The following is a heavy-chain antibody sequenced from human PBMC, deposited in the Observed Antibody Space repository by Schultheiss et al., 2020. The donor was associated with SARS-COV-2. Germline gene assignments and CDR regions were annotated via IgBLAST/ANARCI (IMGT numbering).Heavy chain of an antibody. J-gene: IGHJ4*02. CDR3: AREAQWLPQGLDY. CDR1: GFTFSSYW. Sequence: GGSLRLSCAASGFTFSSYWMHWVRQAPGKGLEWVAVISYDGSNKYYADSVKGRFTISRDNSKNTLYLQMNSLRAEDTAVYYCAREAQWLPQGLDYWGQGTLVTVSS. V-gene: IGHV3-30*03. CDR2: ISYDGSNK. D-gene: IGHD6-19*01.